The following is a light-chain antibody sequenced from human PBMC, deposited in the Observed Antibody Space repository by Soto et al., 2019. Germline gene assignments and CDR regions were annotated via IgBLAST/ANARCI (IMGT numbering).Light chain of an antibody. CDR3: QQSYCHMST. V-gene: IGKV4-1*01. CDR2: WTS. CDR1: QSVLYSHNNESY. J-gene: IGKJ2*01. Sequence: LRVPLGARTTTNCKSSQSVLYSHNNESYLAWFQKKPGQPPKLLIYWTSARESAVPDRFSGSGSGTDFTLTISSLQAEDVAIYYCQQSYCHMSTLGQGTKVDIK.